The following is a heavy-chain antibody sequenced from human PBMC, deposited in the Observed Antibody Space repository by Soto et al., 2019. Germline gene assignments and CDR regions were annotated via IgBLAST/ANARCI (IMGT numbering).Heavy chain of an antibody. Sequence: QVQLVQSGAEVKKPGASVKVSCKASGYTFTSYYMHWVRQAPGQGLEWMGIINPSGGSTSYAQKFQGRVTMTRDTSTSTVYMELSSLRSEDTAVYYCARDCPSGYGPRIGGALDPWGQGTLVTVSS. CDR3: ARDCPSGYGPRIGGALDP. V-gene: IGHV1-46*01. J-gene: IGHJ5*02. D-gene: IGHD5-18*01. CDR2: INPSGGST. CDR1: GYTFTSYY.